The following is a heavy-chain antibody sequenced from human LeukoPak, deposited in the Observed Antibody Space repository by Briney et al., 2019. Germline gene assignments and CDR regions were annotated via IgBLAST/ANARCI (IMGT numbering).Heavy chain of an antibody. Sequence: KSSETLSLTCTVSGGSISSYYWSWIRQPPGKGLEWIGYIYYSGSTNYDPSLKSRVTISVDTSKNQFSLKLSSVTAADTAVYYCARQGGGSSPSHPWGQGTLVTLSS. CDR1: GGSISSYY. CDR2: IYYSGST. D-gene: IGHD6-13*01. V-gene: IGHV4-59*08. J-gene: IGHJ5*02. CDR3: ARQGGGSSPSHP.